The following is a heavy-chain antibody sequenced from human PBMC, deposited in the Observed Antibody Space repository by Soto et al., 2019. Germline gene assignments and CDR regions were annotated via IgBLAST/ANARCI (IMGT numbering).Heavy chain of an antibody. V-gene: IGHV3-23*01. Sequence: GGSLRLSCEASGFTFSSYAMSWVRQAPGKGLEWVSAISGSGGSTYYADSVKGLFTISRDNSKNTLYLQMNSLRAEDTAVYYCAKGVGSSWLNYFDYWGQGTLVTVSS. CDR2: ISGSGGST. CDR3: AKGVGSSWLNYFDY. J-gene: IGHJ4*02. D-gene: IGHD6-13*01. CDR1: GFTFSSYA.